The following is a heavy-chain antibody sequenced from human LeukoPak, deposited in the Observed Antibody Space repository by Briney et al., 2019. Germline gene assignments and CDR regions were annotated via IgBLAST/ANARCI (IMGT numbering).Heavy chain of an antibody. V-gene: IGHV3-30*01. Sequence: PGGSLRLSCAASGFTFSSYAMHWVRQAPGKGLEWVAVISYDGSNKYYADSVKGRFTISRDNSKNTLYLQMDSLRAEDTAVYYCARAAYNWNYISYFDYRGQGTLVTVSS. D-gene: IGHD1-1*01. CDR1: GFTFSSYA. CDR2: ISYDGSNK. J-gene: IGHJ4*02. CDR3: ARAAYNWNYISYFDY.